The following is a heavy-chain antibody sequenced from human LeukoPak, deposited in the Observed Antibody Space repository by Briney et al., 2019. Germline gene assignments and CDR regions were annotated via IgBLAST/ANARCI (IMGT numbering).Heavy chain of an antibody. V-gene: IGHV3-21*04. Sequence: GGSLRLSCAASGFSFSTYSMIWVRQAPGKGLEWVSSVSGTSEYIYYADLVRGRFTISRDNAKNTVYLQMNSLRAEDTAVYYCAKDPNSRVLRYFDWLGTDYWGQGTLVTVSS. CDR1: GFSFSTYS. J-gene: IGHJ4*02. CDR3: AKDPNSRVLRYFDWLGTDY. D-gene: IGHD3-9*01. CDR2: VSGTSEYI.